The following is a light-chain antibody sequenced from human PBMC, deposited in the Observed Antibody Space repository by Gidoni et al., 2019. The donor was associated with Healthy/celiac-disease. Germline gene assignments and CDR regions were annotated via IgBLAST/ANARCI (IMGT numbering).Light chain of an antibody. V-gene: IGKV1-39*01. J-gene: IGKJ4*01. CDR3: QQSYSTLT. CDR2: AAS. CDR1: QSISSY. Sequence: DIQMTQSPSSLSASVGDRVTITCRASQSISSYLNWYQQKPEKAPKLLIYAASSLQSGVPSRFSGSGSGTDFTLTISSLQPEDFATYYCQQSYSTLTFGGGPKVEIK.